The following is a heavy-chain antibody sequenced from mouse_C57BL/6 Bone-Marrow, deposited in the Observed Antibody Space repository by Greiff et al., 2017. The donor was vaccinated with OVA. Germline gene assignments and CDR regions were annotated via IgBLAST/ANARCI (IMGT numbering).Heavy chain of an antibody. CDR3: ASATGSIWFAY. V-gene: IGHV1-9*01. CDR2: ILPGSGSN. J-gene: IGHJ3*01. D-gene: IGHD1-1*01. Sequence: QVQLQQSGAELMKPGDSVKLSCKATGYTFTGYWIEWVKQRPGHGLEWIGEILPGSGSNNYNENFKGKATFTADTSSNTAYMQLSSLTTEDSAIYYSASATGSIWFAYWGQGTLVTVSA. CDR1: GYTFTGYW.